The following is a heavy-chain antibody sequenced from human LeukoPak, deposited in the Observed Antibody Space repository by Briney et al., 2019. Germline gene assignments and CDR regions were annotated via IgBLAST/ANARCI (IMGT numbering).Heavy chain of an antibody. Sequence: GGSLTLTCACSGFTFSSYVWSWLRRAPGKGLEWVSALSGSGGSTYYADSVKGRFTISRDNSKNTMYLQMNSLRAEDTAVYYCARDWTFLAVAVSRWRRGTVVTVSS. CDR3: ARDWTFLAVAVSR. D-gene: IGHD6-19*01. CDR1: GFTFSSYV. J-gene: IGHJ4*02. CDR2: LSGSGGST. V-gene: IGHV3-23*01.